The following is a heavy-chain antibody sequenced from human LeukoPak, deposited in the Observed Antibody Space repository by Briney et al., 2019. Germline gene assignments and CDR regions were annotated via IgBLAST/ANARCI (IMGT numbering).Heavy chain of an antibody. Sequence: PSETLSLTCTVSGGSINTFYWSWIRQPPGGGLECIGYIYYSGSTNYNPSLKSRVTISVDASKNQFSLWLSSVTAADTAVYYCARLARLTLIRGVTGYHSLDVWGKGTKVTVSS. CDR1: GGSINTFY. D-gene: IGHD3-10*01. V-gene: IGHV4-59*01. CDR2: IYYSGST. J-gene: IGHJ6*04. CDR3: ARLARLTLIRGVTGYHSLDV.